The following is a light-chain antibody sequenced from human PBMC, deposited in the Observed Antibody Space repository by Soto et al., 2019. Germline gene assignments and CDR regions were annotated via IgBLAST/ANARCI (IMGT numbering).Light chain of an antibody. CDR2: GSN. Sequence: QSVLTQPPSASGTPGQRVTISCSGTLSNIGSNSVNWFQQLPGTAPRLLIYGSNQRPSGVPDRFSGSKSGTSASLAISGLQPEDEADYYCAAWDDSLTDPLVMFGGGTKLTVL. CDR3: AAWDDSLTDPLVM. J-gene: IGLJ3*02. V-gene: IGLV1-44*01. CDR1: LSNIGSNS.